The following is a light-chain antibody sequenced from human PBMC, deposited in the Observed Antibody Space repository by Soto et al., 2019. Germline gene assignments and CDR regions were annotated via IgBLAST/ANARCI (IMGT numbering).Light chain of an antibody. CDR3: QQYDAWPLT. Sequence: EIVLTQSPGTLSLSPGERATLSCRASQTVTRSYLAWYQQKPGQAPRLLIYGASTRATGIPARFSGSGSGTDFTLTISRLEPEDFAVYYCQQYDAWPLTFGGGTKVDIK. CDR2: GAS. V-gene: IGKV3-20*01. J-gene: IGKJ4*01. CDR1: QTVTRSY.